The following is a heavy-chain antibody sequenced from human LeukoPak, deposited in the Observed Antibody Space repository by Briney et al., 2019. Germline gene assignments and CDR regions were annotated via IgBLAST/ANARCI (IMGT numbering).Heavy chain of an antibody. CDR2: ISSSSSTI. D-gene: IGHD6-6*01. CDR3: ARDPEYSSSPNPFDY. J-gene: IGHJ4*02. CDR1: GFTFSSYS. V-gene: IGHV3-48*01. Sequence: KPGGSLRLSCAASGFTFSSYSMNWVRQAPGKGLEWVSYISSSSSTIYYADSVKGRFTISRDNAKNSLHLQMNSLRAEDTAVYYCARDPEYSSSPNPFDYWGQGTLVTVSS.